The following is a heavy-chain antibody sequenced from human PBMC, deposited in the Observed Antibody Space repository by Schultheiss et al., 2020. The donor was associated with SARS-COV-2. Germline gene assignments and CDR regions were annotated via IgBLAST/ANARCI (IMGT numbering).Heavy chain of an antibody. V-gene: IGHV4-59*01. CDR2: IYYSGST. CDR1: GGSISSYY. D-gene: IGHD6-19*01. J-gene: IGHJ6*02. Sequence: SETLSLTCTVSGGSISSYYWSWIRQPPGKGLEWIGYIYYSGSTNYNPSLKSRVTISVDTSKNQFSLKLSSVTAADTAVYYCARGIAVAGRQLYGMDVWGQGTTVTVSS. CDR3: ARGIAVAGRQLYGMDV.